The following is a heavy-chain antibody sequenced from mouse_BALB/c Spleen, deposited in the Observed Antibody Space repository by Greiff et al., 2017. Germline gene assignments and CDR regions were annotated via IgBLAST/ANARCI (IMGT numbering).Heavy chain of an antibody. CDR2: ISNGGGST. CDR1: GFTFSSYT. J-gene: IGHJ1*01. D-gene: IGHD1-1*01. CDR3: ARPHYYGSSYDGYWYFDV. Sequence: EVQGVESGGGLVQPGGSLKLSCAASGFTFSSYTMSWVRQTPEKRLEWVAYISNGGGSTYYPDTVKGRFTISRDNAKNTLYLQMSSLKSEDTAMYYCARPHYYGSSYDGYWYFDVWGAGTTVTVSS. V-gene: IGHV5-12-2*01.